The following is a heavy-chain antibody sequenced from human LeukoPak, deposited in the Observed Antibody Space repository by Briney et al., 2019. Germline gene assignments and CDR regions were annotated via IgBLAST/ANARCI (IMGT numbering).Heavy chain of an antibody. J-gene: IGHJ6*03. D-gene: IGHD5-24*01. V-gene: IGHV3-21*01. CDR2: ISSSSSYI. CDR1: GFTFSSYD. CDR3: ARGMATIDGYYYYMDV. Sequence: TGGSLRLSCAASGFTFSSYDMTWVRQAPGKGLEWVSSISSSSSYIYYADSVKGRFTISRDNAKNSLYLQMSSLRAEDTAVYYCARGMATIDGYYYYMDVWGKGTTVTVSS.